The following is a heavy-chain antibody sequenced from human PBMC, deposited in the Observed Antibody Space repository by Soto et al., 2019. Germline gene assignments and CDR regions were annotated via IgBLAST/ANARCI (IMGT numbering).Heavy chain of an antibody. CDR1: GFTFSSYG. Sequence: GGSLRLSCAASGFTFSSYGMHWVRQAPGKGLEWVAVIWYDGSNKYYADSVKGRFTISRDNSKNTLYLQMNSLRAEDTAVYYCAREPYYYDSSGYYYVNYGMDVWGQGTTVTVS. V-gene: IGHV3-33*01. J-gene: IGHJ6*02. D-gene: IGHD3-22*01. CDR2: IWYDGSNK. CDR3: AREPYYYDSSGYYYVNYGMDV.